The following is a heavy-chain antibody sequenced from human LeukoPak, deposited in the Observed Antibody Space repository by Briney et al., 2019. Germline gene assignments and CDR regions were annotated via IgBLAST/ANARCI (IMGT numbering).Heavy chain of an antibody. CDR2: ISGSGGST. D-gene: IGHD6-19*01. Sequence: PGRSLRLSCAASGFTFSSYAMSWVRQAPGKGLEWVSAISGSGGSTYYADSVKGRFTISRDNSKNTLYLQMNSLRAEDTAVYYCARDHQHRIAVAQPYYYYYGMDVWGQGTTVTVSS. CDR3: ARDHQHRIAVAQPYYYYYGMDV. J-gene: IGHJ6*02. CDR1: GFTFSSYA. V-gene: IGHV3-23*01.